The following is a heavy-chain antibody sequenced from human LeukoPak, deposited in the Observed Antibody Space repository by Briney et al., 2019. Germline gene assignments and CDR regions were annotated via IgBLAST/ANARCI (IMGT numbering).Heavy chain of an antibody. J-gene: IGHJ4*02. Sequence: GGSLRLSCAASGFTFSDYYMSWIRQAPGKGLEWVSYISSSGSTIYYADSVKGRFTISRDNAKNSLYLQMNSLRAEDTAVYYCARQDIAAAGTYHFDYWGQGTLVTVSS. CDR3: ARQDIAAAGTYHFDY. CDR1: GFTFSDYY. D-gene: IGHD6-13*01. V-gene: IGHV3-11*04. CDR2: ISSSGSTI.